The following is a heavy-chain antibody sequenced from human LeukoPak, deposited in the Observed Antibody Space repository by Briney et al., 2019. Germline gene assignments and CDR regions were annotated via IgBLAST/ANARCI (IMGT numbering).Heavy chain of an antibody. CDR2: ISYDGNNQ. Sequence: PGGSLRLSCAASGFTFSSYTLHWVRQAPGKGLEWLAIISYDGNNQYYADSVKGRFTISRDNSMNTLSLQMNSLRAEDTALYYCAKSSSWTYHYLDYWGQGALVTVSS. D-gene: IGHD6-13*01. J-gene: IGHJ4*02. V-gene: IGHV3-30*04. CDR1: GFTFSSYT. CDR3: AKSSSWTYHYLDY.